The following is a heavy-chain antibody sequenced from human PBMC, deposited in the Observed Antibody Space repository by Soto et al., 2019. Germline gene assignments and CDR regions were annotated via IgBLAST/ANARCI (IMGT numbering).Heavy chain of an antibody. Sequence: GGSLRLSCAASGFTFSSYSMNWVRQAPGKGLEWVSSISSSSSYIYYADSVKGRFTISRDNAKNSLYLQMNSLRAEDTAVYYCARSPDPLIVVVITSNWFDPWGQGTLVTVSS. CDR1: GFTFSSYS. V-gene: IGHV3-21*01. CDR3: ARSPDPLIVVVITSNWFDP. D-gene: IGHD3-22*01. CDR2: ISSSSSYI. J-gene: IGHJ5*02.